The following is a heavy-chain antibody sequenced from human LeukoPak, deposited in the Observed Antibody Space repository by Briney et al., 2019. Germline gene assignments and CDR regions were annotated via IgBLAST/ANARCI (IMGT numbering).Heavy chain of an antibody. CDR3: AKDNSETFEYSYGHEMEYYFDY. J-gene: IGHJ4*02. CDR2: ISYDGSNK. V-gene: IGHV3-30*18. D-gene: IGHD5-18*01. CDR1: GFTFSSYG. Sequence: GSLRLSCAASGFTFSSYGTHWVRQAPGKGLEWVAVISYDGSNKYYADSVKGRFTISRDNSKNTLYLQMNSLRAEDTAVYYCAKDNSETFEYSYGHEMEYYFDYWGQGTLVTVSS.